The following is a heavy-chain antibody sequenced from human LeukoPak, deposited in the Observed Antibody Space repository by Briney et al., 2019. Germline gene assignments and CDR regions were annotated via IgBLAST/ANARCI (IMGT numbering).Heavy chain of an antibody. CDR2: ISGSGGST. Sequence: GGSLRLSCAASGFTFSSYAMSWVRQAPWKGLEWASAISGSGGSTYYADSVKGRFTISRDNSKNTLYLQMNSLRAEDTAVYYCAKDPHIAVAGTDWGQGTLVTVSS. J-gene: IGHJ4*02. D-gene: IGHD6-19*01. CDR3: AKDPHIAVAGTD. CDR1: GFTFSSYA. V-gene: IGHV3-23*01.